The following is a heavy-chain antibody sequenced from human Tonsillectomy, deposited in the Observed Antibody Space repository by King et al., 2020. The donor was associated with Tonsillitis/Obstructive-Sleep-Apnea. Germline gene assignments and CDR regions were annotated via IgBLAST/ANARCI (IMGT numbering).Heavy chain of an antibody. J-gene: IGHJ3*02. CDR1: GYSFXSXW. D-gene: IGHD3-22*01. CDR3: ASHEDTSGYYGAFDI. Sequence: QLVQSGAEVXXPGESXXXSXXXXGYSFXSXWIXXXXXXPXXGXXXXXXXXXXXXXXXYXXXXXXXVTISADXXTSTAYLQXSSXXASDTAMYYCASHEDTSGYYGAFDIWGQGTMVTVSS. V-gene: IGHV5-51*01. CDR2: XXXXXXXX.